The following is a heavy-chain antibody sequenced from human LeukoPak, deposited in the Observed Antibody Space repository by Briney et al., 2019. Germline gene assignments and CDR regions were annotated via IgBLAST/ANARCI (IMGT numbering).Heavy chain of an antibody. V-gene: IGHV1-2*02. Sequence: ASVKVSCKASGYTFTGYYMHWVRQAPGQGLEWMGWINPNSGGTNYAQKFQGRVSMTRDTSISTAYMELSRLRSDDTAVYYCARGYYYDSSGPAGWFDPWGQGTLVTVSS. J-gene: IGHJ5*02. CDR2: INPNSGGT. D-gene: IGHD3-22*01. CDR3: ARGYYYDSSGPAGWFDP. CDR1: GYTFTGYY.